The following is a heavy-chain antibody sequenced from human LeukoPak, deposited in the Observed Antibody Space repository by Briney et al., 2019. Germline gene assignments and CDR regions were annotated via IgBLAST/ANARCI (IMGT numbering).Heavy chain of an antibody. CDR2: ISYDGSNK. V-gene: IGHV3-30-3*01. Sequence: GGSLRLSCVASGFTFSSYWMTWVRQAPGKGLEWVAVISYDGSNKYYADSVKGRFTISRDNSKNTLYLQMNSLRAEDTAVYYCARIYSGYDPSYYGMDVWGQGTTVTVSS. CDR3: ARIYSGYDPSYYGMDV. D-gene: IGHD5-12*01. CDR1: GFTFSSYW. J-gene: IGHJ6*02.